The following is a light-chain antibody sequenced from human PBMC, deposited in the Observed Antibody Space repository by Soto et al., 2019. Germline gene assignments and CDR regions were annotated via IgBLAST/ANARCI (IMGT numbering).Light chain of an antibody. CDR2: DAS. CDR1: QVIISG. J-gene: IGKJ4*01. V-gene: IGKV1-5*01. CDR3: QQYDSRPLT. Sequence: DIQMTHFLSTLSALVGDRVTITCRASQVIISGWAWYQQKPGKAPKHLIYDASPLESGVPSRFSGSGSGTVFTLTISSLQPDDFATYYCQQYDSRPLTFGGGTKVEIK.